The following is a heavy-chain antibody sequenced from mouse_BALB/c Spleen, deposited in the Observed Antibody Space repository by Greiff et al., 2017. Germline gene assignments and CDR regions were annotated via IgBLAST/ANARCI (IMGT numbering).Heavy chain of an antibody. Sequence: VQLQQSGAELVKPGASVKLSCTASGFNIKDTYMHWVKQRPEQGLEWIGRIDPANGNTKYDPKFQGKATITADTSSNTAYLQLSSLTSEDTAVCYCARSDGLAYFDYWGQGTTLTVSS. CDR1: GFNIKDTY. CDR2: IDPANGNT. CDR3: ARSDGLAYFDY. J-gene: IGHJ2*01. V-gene: IGHV14-3*02.